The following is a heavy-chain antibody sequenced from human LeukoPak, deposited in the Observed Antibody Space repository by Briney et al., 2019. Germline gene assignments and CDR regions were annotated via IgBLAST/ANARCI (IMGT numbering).Heavy chain of an antibody. D-gene: IGHD3-22*01. V-gene: IGHV3-53*01. CDR1: GFTVSSNY. Sequence: PGGSLRLSCAASGFTVSSNYMSWVRQAPGKGLEWVSVIYSGGSTYYADSVKGRFTISRDNSKNTLYLQMNSLRAEDTAVYYCATGYYYDSSGSLNYYYYGMDVWGQGTTVTVSS. CDR2: IYSGGST. CDR3: ATGYYYDSSGSLNYYYYGMDV. J-gene: IGHJ6*02.